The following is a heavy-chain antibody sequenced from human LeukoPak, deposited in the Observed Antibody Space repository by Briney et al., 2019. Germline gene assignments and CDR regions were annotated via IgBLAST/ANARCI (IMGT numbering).Heavy chain of an antibody. CDR1: GFTFSSYG. V-gene: IGHV3-30*18. J-gene: IGHJ3*02. D-gene: IGHD3-22*01. Sequence: GGSLRLSCAASGFTFSSYGMHWVRQAPGKGLEWVAVISYDGSNKYYADSVKGRFTISRDNSKNTLYLRMNSLRAEDTAVYYCAKLYYYDSSGYYGTDSLDAFDIWGQGTMVTVSS. CDR3: AKLYYYDSSGYYGTDSLDAFDI. CDR2: ISYDGSNK.